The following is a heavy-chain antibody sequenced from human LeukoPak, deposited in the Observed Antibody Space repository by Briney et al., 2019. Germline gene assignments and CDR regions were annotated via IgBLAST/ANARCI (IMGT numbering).Heavy chain of an antibody. CDR3: ARDHSLYYDSSGYNLDY. CDR1: GFTFSDYY. V-gene: IGHV3-11*06. Sequence: GGSLRLSCAASGFTFSDYYMSWIRQAPGKGLEWVSYISSSSSYTNYADSVKGRFTISRDNAKNSLYLQMNSLRAEDTAVYYCARDHSLYYDSSGYNLDYWGQGTLVTVSS. D-gene: IGHD3-22*01. CDR2: ISSSSSYT. J-gene: IGHJ4*02.